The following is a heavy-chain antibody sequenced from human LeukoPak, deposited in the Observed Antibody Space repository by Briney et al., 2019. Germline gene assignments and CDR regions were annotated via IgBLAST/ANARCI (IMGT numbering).Heavy chain of an antibody. CDR1: GYTFTSYG. V-gene: IGHV1-18*01. J-gene: IGHJ4*02. CDR2: ISAYNGNT. Sequence: ASVNVSCKASGYTFTSYGISWVRQAPGQGLEWMGWISAYNGNTNYAQKLQGRVTMTTDTSTSTAYMELRSLRSDDTAVYYCARFYASTYYYDSSGYYYFDYWGQGTLVTVSS. D-gene: IGHD3-22*01. CDR3: ARFYASTYYYDSSGYYYFDY.